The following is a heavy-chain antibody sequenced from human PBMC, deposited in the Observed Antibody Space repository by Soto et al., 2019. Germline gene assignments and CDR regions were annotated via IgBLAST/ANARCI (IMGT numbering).Heavy chain of an antibody. D-gene: IGHD5-18*01. CDR2: TYYRSKWYN. CDR3: ARAGDTAMAGRAFDI. CDR1: GDSVSSNSAA. J-gene: IGHJ3*02. Sequence: SQTLSLTCAISGDSVSSNSAAWNWIKKSPSRGLEWLGRTYYRSKWYNDYAVSVKSRITINPDTSKNQFSLQLNSVTPEDTAVYYCARAGDTAMAGRAFDIWGQGTMVTVSS. V-gene: IGHV6-1*01.